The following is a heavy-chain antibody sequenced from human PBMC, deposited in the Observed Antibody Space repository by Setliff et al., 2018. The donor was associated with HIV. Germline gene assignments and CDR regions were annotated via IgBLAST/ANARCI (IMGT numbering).Heavy chain of an antibody. J-gene: IGHJ6*03. V-gene: IGHV5-51*01. CDR1: GYSFPNDW. Sequence: PGESLKISCKDSGYSFPNDWIGWVRQTPGKGLEWVAIIFPGDSETRYSPSFEGQVTISVDRSLNTVYLQWSRLRASDTAIYYCTRHPLRPGIAGYFYFVDLWGTGTTVTVSS. CDR3: TRHPLRPGIAGYFYFVDL. D-gene: IGHD3-9*01. CDR2: IFPGDSET.